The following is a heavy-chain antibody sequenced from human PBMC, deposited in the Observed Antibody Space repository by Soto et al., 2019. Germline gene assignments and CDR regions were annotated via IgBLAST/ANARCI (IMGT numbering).Heavy chain of an antibody. Sequence: PSETLSLTCVVSGGSISNSNWWSWVRQPPGKGLEWIGEIYHSGSTNYNASLKSRVTISVDKSKNQFSLKLRFVTAADTAVYYCASMLGYFDSSGHYLDFDYWGHGTLVTVSS. CDR3: ASMLGYFDSSGHYLDFDY. CDR1: GGSISNSNW. J-gene: IGHJ4*01. V-gene: IGHV4-4*02. D-gene: IGHD3-22*01. CDR2: IYHSGST.